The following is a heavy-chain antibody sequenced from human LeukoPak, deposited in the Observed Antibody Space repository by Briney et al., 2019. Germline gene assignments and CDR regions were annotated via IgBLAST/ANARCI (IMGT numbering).Heavy chain of an antibody. CDR1: GFTFDDYA. V-gene: IGHV3-9*01. CDR2: ISWNSGSI. J-gene: IGHJ3*02. CDR3: AKGSGYYGSLTAFDI. Sequence: AGRSLRLSCAAPGFTFDDYAMQWVRQAPGKSLEWVSAISWNSGSIGYADSVKGRFTISRDNAKNSLYLQMNTLRAEDTALYYCAKGSGYYGSLTAFDIWGQGTMVTVSS. D-gene: IGHD3-10*01.